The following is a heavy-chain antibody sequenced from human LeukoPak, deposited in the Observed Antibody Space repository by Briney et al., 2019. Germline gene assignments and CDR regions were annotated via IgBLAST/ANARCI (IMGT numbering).Heavy chain of an antibody. J-gene: IGHJ6*02. D-gene: IGHD3-10*01. CDR1: GYTVTSYD. CDR3: ARGASMVRGVIPVYYYGMDV. V-gene: IGHV1-8*01. Sequence: AASVKVSCKASGYTVTSYDINWVRQATGQGLEWMGWMNPNSGNTGYAQKFQGRVTMTRNTSISTAYMELSSLRSEDTAVYYCARGASMVRGVIPVYYYGMDVWGQGTTVTVSS. CDR2: MNPNSGNT.